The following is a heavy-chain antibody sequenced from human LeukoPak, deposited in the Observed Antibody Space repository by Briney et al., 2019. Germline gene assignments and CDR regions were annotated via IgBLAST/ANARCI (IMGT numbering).Heavy chain of an antibody. D-gene: IGHD2-15*01. CDR2: ISYDGSNK. CDR1: GFTFSSYG. CDR3: ARGRHCSGGSCYHTLFGFDP. J-gene: IGHJ5*02. V-gene: IGHV3-30*03. Sequence: GGSLRLSCAASGFTFSSYGMHWVRQAPGKGLEWVAVISYDGSNKYYADSVKGRFTISRDNSKNTLYLQMNSLRAGDTAVYYCARGRHCSGGSCYHTLFGFDPWGQGTLVTVSS.